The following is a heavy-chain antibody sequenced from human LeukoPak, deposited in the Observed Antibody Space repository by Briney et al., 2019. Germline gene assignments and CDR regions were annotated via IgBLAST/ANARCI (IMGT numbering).Heavy chain of an antibody. CDR1: GYTITSYG. CDR2: ISAYNGNT. J-gene: IGHJ6*04. D-gene: IGHD2-15*01. CDR3: ARGPNHVARLPPDV. Sequence: ASVKVSCKASGYTITSYGISWVRQAPGQGLEWMGWISAYNGNTNYAQKLQGRVTMTTDTSTSTAYMELRSLRSDDTAVYYCARGPNHVARLPPDVWGKGTTVTVSS. V-gene: IGHV1-18*01.